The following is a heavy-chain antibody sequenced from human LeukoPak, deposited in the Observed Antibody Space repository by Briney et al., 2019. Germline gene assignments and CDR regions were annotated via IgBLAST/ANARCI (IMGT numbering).Heavy chain of an antibody. V-gene: IGHV4-4*09. Sequence: SETLSLTCSVSGGSINSYYWSWIRQPPGKGLEWIGYIYTSGSTNYNPSLKSRVTISVDTSKNQFSLKLSSVTAADTAVYYCARLDSGYDWASYYYYYYYMDVWGKGTTVTVSS. CDR1: GGSINSYY. D-gene: IGHD5-12*01. CDR3: ARLDSGYDWASYYYYYYYMDV. CDR2: IYTSGST. J-gene: IGHJ6*03.